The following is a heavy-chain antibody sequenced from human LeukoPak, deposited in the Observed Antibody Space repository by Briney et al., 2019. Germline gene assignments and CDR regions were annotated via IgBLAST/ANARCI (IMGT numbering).Heavy chain of an antibody. J-gene: IGHJ4*02. CDR1: GYTFTNYG. Sequence: ASVKVSCKASGYTFTNYGISWVRQAPGQGLEWMGWISAYNGNTNYPQKLQGRVTITTDTSTSTAYMELRSLRSDDTAVYYCARDLPLLWFGELLGDYWGQGTLVTVSS. D-gene: IGHD3-10*01. CDR3: ARDLPLLWFGELLGDY. V-gene: IGHV1-18*01. CDR2: ISAYNGNT.